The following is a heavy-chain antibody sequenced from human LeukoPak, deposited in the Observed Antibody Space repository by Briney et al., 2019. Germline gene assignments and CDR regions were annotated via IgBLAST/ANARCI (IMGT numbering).Heavy chain of an antibody. D-gene: IGHD3-22*01. CDR3: ARRASHYYDSSGYCWDAFDI. CDR1: GYSFTSYW. CDR2: IYPGDSDT. V-gene: IGHV5-51*01. Sequence: GESLKISCKGSGYSFTSYWIGWVRQMPGKGLEWMGIIYPGDSDTRYSPSFQGQVTISADKSISTAYLQWSSLKASDTAMYYCARRASHYYDSSGYCWDAFDIWGQGTMVTVSS. J-gene: IGHJ3*02.